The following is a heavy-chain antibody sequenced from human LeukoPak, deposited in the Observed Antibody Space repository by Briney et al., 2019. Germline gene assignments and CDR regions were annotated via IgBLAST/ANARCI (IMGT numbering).Heavy chain of an antibody. V-gene: IGHV1-69*04. D-gene: IGHD5-18*01. J-gene: IGHJ4*02. CDR3: AAEPHVDTAMGAVGY. CDR1: GGTFSRYA. CDR2: IIPILGIA. Sequence: SVKVSCKASGGTFSRYAISWVRQAPGQGLEWMGRIIPILGIANYAQKFQGRVTITADKSTSTAYMELSSLRSEDTAVYYCAAEPHVDTAMGAVGYWGQGTLVTVSS.